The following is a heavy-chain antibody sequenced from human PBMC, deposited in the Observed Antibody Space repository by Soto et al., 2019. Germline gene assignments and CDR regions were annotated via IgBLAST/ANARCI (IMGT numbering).Heavy chain of an antibody. CDR1: GGSISSSSYY. V-gene: IGHV4-39*01. CDR3: ARLHSGSYYGGYYYGMDV. Sequence: ETLSLTCTVSGGSISSSSYYWGWIRQPPGKGLEWIGSIYYSGSTYYNPSLKSRVTISVDTSKNQFSLKLSSVTAADTAVYYCARLHSGSYYGGYYYGMDVWGQGTTV. CDR2: IYYSGST. D-gene: IGHD1-26*01. J-gene: IGHJ6*02.